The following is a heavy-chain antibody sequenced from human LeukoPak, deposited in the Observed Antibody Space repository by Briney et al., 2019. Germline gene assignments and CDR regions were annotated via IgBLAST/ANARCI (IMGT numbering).Heavy chain of an antibody. D-gene: IGHD6-6*01. CDR2: INHSGST. CDR3: ARGQGIAARRLRFDP. V-gene: IGHV4-34*01. CDR1: GGSFSGYY. Sequence: PSETLSLTCAVYGGSFSGYYWSWIRQPPGKGLEWIGEINHSGSTNYNPSLKSRVTISVDTSKNQFSLKLSFVTAADTAVYYCARGQGIAARRLRFDPWGQGTLVTVSS. J-gene: IGHJ5*02.